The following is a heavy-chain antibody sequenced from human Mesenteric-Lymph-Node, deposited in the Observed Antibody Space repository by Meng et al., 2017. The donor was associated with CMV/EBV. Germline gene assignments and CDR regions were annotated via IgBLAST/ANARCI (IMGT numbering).Heavy chain of an antibody. Sequence: GESLKISCEASGFTFNTYGFHWVRQAPGKGLEWVTFIRYDGGKDYYAESVKGRFTISRDDSLNRLYLQMNSLIPEDTAVYYCARVDYGCITFDYWGQGTLVTVSS. CDR2: IRYDGGKD. V-gene: IGHV3-30*02. J-gene: IGHJ4*02. CDR3: ARVDYGCITFDY. D-gene: IGHD3-10*01. CDR1: GFTFNTYG.